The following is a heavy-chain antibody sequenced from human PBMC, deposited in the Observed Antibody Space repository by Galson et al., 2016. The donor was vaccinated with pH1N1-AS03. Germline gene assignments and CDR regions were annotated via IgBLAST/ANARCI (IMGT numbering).Heavy chain of an antibody. Sequence: SLRLSCAASGFTFSAYAMSWVRQSPGKGLEWVSAVSDSGSNTYYSGSVKGRFTVSRDNSMNTLSLQMSSLRSDDTAVYYCARGYKVRGPTKGFDYWGQGTLVTVSS. J-gene: IGHJ4*02. CDR2: VSDSGSNT. CDR3: ARGYKVRGPTKGFDY. CDR1: GFTFSAYA. D-gene: IGHD3-10*01. V-gene: IGHV3-23*01.